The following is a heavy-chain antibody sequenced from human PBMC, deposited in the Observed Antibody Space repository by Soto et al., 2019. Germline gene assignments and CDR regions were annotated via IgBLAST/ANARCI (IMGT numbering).Heavy chain of an antibody. J-gene: IGHJ6*02. CDR3: TSTYYYDSSGYSHYYYYYGMDV. CDR2: IKSKTDGGTT. CDR1: GFTFSHAW. Sequence: GGSLRLSCAASGFTFSHAWMSWVRQAQGKGLEWVGRIKSKTDGGTTDYAAPVKGRFTISRDDSKNTLYLQMNSLKTEDTAVYYCTSTYYYDSSGYSHYYYYYGMDVWGQGTTVTSP. V-gene: IGHV3-15*01. D-gene: IGHD3-22*01.